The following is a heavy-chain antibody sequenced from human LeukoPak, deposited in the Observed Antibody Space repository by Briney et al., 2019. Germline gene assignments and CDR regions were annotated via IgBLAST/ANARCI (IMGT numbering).Heavy chain of an antibody. CDR1: GYTFTGYY. D-gene: IGHD6-19*01. V-gene: IGHV1-2*02. CDR2: INPNSGGT. Sequence: ASVKVSCKASGYTFTGYYIHWVRQAPGQGLEWMGWINPNSGGTNYAQEFGGRVSMTRDTSITTAHMELSSLRSDDTAVYFCARVISVPGTSVAGTDYWGQGTLVTVSS. CDR3: ARVISVPGTSVAGTDY. J-gene: IGHJ4*02.